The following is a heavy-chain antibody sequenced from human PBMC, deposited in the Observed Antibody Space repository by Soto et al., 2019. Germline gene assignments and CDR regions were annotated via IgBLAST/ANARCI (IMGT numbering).Heavy chain of an antibody. CDR3: ARGGDIVVVPAAFSYYYYGMDV. V-gene: IGHV4-59*01. CDR2: IYYSGST. CDR1: GGSIRSYY. Sequence: PSVTLSLTSTVSGGSIRSYYWSWIRQPPGKRLEWIGYIYYSGSTNYNPSLKSRVTISVDTSKNQFSLKLSCVTAADTAVYYCARGGDIVVVPAAFSYYYYGMDVWGQGTTVTVCS. D-gene: IGHD2-2*01. J-gene: IGHJ6*02.